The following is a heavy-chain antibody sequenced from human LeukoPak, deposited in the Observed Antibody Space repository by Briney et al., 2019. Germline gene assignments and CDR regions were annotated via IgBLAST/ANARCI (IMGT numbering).Heavy chain of an antibody. J-gene: IGHJ4*02. Sequence: PSETLSLTCTVSGGSISSGGYYWSWTRQHPGKGLEWIGYIYYSGSTYYNPSLKSRVTISVDTSKNQFSLKLSSVTAADTAVYYCARSSGSYGRSVVDWGQGTLVTVSS. CDR3: ARSSGSYGRSVVD. V-gene: IGHV4-31*03. CDR1: GGSISSGGYY. CDR2: IYYSGST. D-gene: IGHD1-26*01.